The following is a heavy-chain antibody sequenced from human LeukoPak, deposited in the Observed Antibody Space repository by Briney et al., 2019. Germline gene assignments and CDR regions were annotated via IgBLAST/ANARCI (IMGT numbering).Heavy chain of an antibody. Sequence: GGSLRLSCAASGFTFSSYGMSWVRQAPGLGREWVSAISGSGGSTYYADSVKGRFTISRDNSENTLYLQMNSLRAEDTAVYYCARRYGSGSYYMDVWGKGTTVTISS. D-gene: IGHD3-10*01. CDR1: GFTFSSYG. CDR2: ISGSGGST. CDR3: ARRYGSGSYYMDV. J-gene: IGHJ6*03. V-gene: IGHV3-23*01.